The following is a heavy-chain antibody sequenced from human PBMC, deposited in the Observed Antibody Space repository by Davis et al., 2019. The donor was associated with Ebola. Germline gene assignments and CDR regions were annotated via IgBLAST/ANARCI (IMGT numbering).Heavy chain of an antibody. D-gene: IGHD1-14*01. V-gene: IGHV4-59*01. J-gene: IGHJ6*02. CDR1: GGSISSYY. CDR3: ARGRHRALSTGMDV. CDR2: IYYSGST. Sequence: SETLSLTCTVSGGSISSYYWSWIRQPPGKGLEWIGYIYYSGSTNYNPSLKSRVTITVDTSKNQFSLKLSSVTAADTAVYYCARGRHRALSTGMDVWGQGTTVTVSS.